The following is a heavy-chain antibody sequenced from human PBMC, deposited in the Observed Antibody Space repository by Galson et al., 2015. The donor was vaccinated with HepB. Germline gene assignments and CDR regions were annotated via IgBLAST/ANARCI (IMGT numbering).Heavy chain of an antibody. V-gene: IGHV3-64D*06. J-gene: IGHJ5*02. CDR1: GFTFSSYA. CDR3: VKRDGSGSLDP. CDR2: ISSNGGST. Sequence: SLRLSCAASGFTFSSYAMHWVRQAPGKGLEYVSAISSNGGSTYYADSVKGRFTISRDNSKNTLYLQMSSLRAEDTAVYYCVKRDGSGSLDPWGQGTLVTVSS. D-gene: IGHD3-10*01.